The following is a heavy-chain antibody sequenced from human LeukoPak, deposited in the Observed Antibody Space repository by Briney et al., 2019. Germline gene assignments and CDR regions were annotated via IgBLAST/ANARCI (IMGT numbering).Heavy chain of an antibody. J-gene: IGHJ4*02. CDR3: ARGSTNYYDSSGYYRY. CDR2: MSYDGSNK. Sequence: PGGSLRLSCAASGFTFSSYVMHWVRQAPGKGLEWVAVMSYDGSNKNYVDSVKGRFTISRDNSKNTLYLQMNSLRAEDTAVYYCARGSTNYYDSSGYYRYWGQGTQVTVS. D-gene: IGHD3-22*01. CDR1: GFTFSSYV. V-gene: IGHV3-30*04.